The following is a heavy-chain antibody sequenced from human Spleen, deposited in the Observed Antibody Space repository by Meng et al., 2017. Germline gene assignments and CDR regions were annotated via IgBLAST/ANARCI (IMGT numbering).Heavy chain of an antibody. CDR3: ARDEDISAAGYLLGDF. Sequence: QVQLAQAGPEVEKPWASVKVSRSALGYTFAAYWLQWVRQAPGQGLEWMGRIDPKSDNTHYAQKFQGRVTMTRDTSISTAYMELIGLRSDDTAVYYCARDEDISAAGYLLGDFWGQGTLVTVSS. CDR1: GYTFAAYW. D-gene: IGHD6-13*01. J-gene: IGHJ4*02. V-gene: IGHV1-2*06. CDR2: IDPKSDNT.